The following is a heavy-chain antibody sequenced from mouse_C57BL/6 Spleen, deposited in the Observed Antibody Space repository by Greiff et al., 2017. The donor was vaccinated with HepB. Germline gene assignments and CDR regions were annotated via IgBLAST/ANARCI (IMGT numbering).Heavy chain of an antibody. J-gene: IGHJ2*01. CDR2: INPNNGGT. CDR3: SRSLFTPVGADY. V-gene: IGHV1-26*01. D-gene: IGHD1-1*01. CDR1: GYTFTDYY. Sequence: EVKLQQSGPELVKPGASVKISCKASGYTFTDYYMNWVKQSHGKSLEWIGDINPNNGGTSYNQKFKGKATLTVDNSSSAAYMELRSLTSEDSADYYCSRSLFTPVGADYWGQGTTLTVSS.